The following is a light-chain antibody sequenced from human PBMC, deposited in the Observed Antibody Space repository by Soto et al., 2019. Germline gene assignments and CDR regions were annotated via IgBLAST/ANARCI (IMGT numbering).Light chain of an antibody. CDR3: QQYNNWSPVHT. CDR1: QSLSSN. V-gene: IGKV3-15*01. J-gene: IGKJ2*01. Sequence: EIVLTQSPATLSVSPGERATLSCRASQSLSSNLAWYQQKPGQAPRLLIYGASTRATGIPARFSGSGSGTEFTLTISSLQAEDFAVYYCQQYNNWSPVHTFGQGTKVEIK. CDR2: GAS.